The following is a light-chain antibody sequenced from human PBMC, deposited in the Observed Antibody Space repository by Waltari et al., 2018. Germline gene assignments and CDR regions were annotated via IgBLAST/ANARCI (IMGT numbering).Light chain of an antibody. CDR3: CSFAGTYMV. CDR2: DVN. J-gene: IGLJ3*02. V-gene: IGLV2-11*01. Sequence: QSALTQPRSVSGSPGQSVTISCSGTSSDVGAYKYVSWYQQSPGKVPRLFIYDVNRRPSGVPNRFSGSKYGNTASLTISGLQAEDEGDYYCCSFAGTYMVFGGGTKLTVL. CDR1: SSDVGAYKY.